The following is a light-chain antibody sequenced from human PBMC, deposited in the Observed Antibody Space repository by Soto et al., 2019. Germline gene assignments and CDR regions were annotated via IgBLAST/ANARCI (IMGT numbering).Light chain of an antibody. J-gene: IGLJ1*01. CDR1: SSNIGNNY. CDR3: GTWDSSLSAYV. V-gene: IGLV1-51*01. Sequence: QSVLTQPPSVSAAPGQKVTISCSGSSSNIGNNYVSWYQQVPGTGPKLLIYDNNKRPSGIPDRFSGSKSGTSATLGITGLQTGDEADYYCGTWDSSLSAYVFGTGTKVTVL. CDR2: DNN.